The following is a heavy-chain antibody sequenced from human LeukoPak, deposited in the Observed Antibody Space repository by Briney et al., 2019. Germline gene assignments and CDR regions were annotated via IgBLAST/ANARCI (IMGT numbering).Heavy chain of an antibody. CDR3: AKVVPPITEGARGDVFHV. J-gene: IGHJ3*01. CDR2: TSPYGEPP. Sequence: ASVKVSCKTSGYTFLNFGVTWVRQVPGQGLEWMGWTSPYGEPPTYAHEFQGRVTMTTDTSTSTAYMELRSLRSDDTAMYYCAKVVPPITEGARGDVFHVWGQGTMVIVSS. CDR1: GYTFLNFG. V-gene: IGHV1-18*01. D-gene: IGHD1-26*01.